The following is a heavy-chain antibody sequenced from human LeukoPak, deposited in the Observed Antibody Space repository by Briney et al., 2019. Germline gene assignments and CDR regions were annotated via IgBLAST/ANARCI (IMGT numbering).Heavy chain of an antibody. D-gene: IGHD3-22*01. CDR1: GFTFSSYA. J-gene: IGHJ3*02. CDR3: ARDHPSPYYDSSSDAFDI. Sequence: PGGSLRLSCAASGFTFSSYAMSWVRQAPGKGLEWVANIKQDGSEKYYVDSVKGRFTISRDNAKNSLYLQMNSLRAEDTAVYYCARDHPSPYYDSSSDAFDIWGQGTMVTVSS. CDR2: IKQDGSEK. V-gene: IGHV3-7*01.